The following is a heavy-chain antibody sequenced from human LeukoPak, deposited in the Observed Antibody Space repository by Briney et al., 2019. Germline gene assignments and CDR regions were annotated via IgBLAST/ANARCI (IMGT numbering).Heavy chain of an antibody. Sequence: SETLSLTCTVSGGSISSSSYYWGWIRQPPGKGLEWIVSIYYSGSTYYNPSLKSRVTISVDTSKNQFSLKLSSVTAADTAVYYCARQGLPIDADAFDIWGQGTMVTVSS. CDR2: IYYSGST. J-gene: IGHJ3*02. CDR1: GGSISSSSYY. D-gene: IGHD2-15*01. CDR3: ARQGLPIDADAFDI. V-gene: IGHV4-39*01.